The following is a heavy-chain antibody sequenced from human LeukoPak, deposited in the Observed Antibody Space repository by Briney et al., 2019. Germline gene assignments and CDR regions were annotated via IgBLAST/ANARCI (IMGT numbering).Heavy chain of an antibody. CDR3: ATGVRSGWYFDY. CDR1: GGSISSYY. D-gene: IGHD6-19*01. V-gene: IGHV4-59*01. J-gene: IGHJ4*02. Sequence: PSETLSLTCTVAGGSISSYYWGWIRQPPGRGREWIGYIYYSGGTNYNPSLRGGVTISVDTPKNQFSLSRGCGAAPDPAGYSWATGVRSGWYFDYWGQGTLVTVSS. CDR2: IYYSGGT.